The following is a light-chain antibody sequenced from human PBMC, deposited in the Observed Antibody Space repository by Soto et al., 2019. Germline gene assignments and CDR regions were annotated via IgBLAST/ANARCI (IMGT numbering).Light chain of an antibody. V-gene: IGLV2-14*01. CDR1: SSDVGGYNY. J-gene: IGLJ3*02. Sequence: QSVLAQPASVSGSPGQSITISCTGTSSDVGGYNYVSWYQQHPGKAPKLMIYEVSNRPSGVSDRFSGSRSGNTASLTISGLRAEDESDYYCISYTSSSTWVFGGGTKVTVL. CDR3: ISYTSSSTWV. CDR2: EVS.